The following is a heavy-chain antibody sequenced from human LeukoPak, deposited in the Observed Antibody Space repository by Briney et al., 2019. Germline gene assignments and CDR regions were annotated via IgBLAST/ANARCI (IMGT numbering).Heavy chain of an antibody. V-gene: IGHV4-61*02. Sequence: SETLSLTCTVSGGSISSGSYYWSWIRQPAGKGLEWIGRIYTSGSTNYNPSLKSRVTISVDTSKNQFSLKLSSVTAADTAVYYCARGHLYYYYMDVWGKGTTVTVSS. CDR3: ARGHLYYYYMDV. CDR2: IYTSGST. J-gene: IGHJ6*03. CDR1: GGSISSGSYY.